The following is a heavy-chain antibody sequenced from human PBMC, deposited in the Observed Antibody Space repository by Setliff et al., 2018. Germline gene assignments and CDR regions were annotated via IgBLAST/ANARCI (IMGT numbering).Heavy chain of an antibody. CDR2: ISWDGGST. Sequence: GGSLRLSCAASGFTFDDYTMHWVRQAPGKGLEWVSLISWDGGSTYYADSVKGRFTISRDNSKNSLYLQMNSLRTEDTALYYCAKDINPASKYYNFWSGYKAPYYYGMDVWGQGTTVTVSS. J-gene: IGHJ6*02. CDR3: AKDINPASKYYNFWSGYKAPYYYGMDV. CDR1: GFTFDDYT. D-gene: IGHD3-3*01. V-gene: IGHV3-43*01.